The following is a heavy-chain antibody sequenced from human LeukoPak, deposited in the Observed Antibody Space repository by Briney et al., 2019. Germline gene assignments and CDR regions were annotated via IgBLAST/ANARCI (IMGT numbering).Heavy chain of an antibody. CDR1: GFTFSNFA. Sequence: PGGSLRLSCAASGFTFSNFAMIWVRQAPGKGLEWVSAISGSGDKTHYADSVKGRFTISRDNSKSVLYMQFNNLRLEDTAVYYCGEGHWGRGALVTVSS. CDR3: GEGH. V-gene: IGHV3-23*01. J-gene: IGHJ4*02. CDR2: ISGSGDKT.